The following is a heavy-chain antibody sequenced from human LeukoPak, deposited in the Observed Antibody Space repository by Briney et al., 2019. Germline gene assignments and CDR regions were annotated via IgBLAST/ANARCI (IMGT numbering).Heavy chain of an antibody. D-gene: IGHD2-8*01. CDR1: GGSFSGYY. CDR2: INHSGST. CDR3: ARDPGRYCTNGVCSFPMDV. J-gene: IGHJ6*03. Sequence: PSETLSLTCAVYGGSFSGYYWSWIRQPPGKGLEWIGEINHSGSTNYNPSLKSRVTISVDTSKNQVSLKLSSVTAADTAVYYCARDPGRYCTNGVCSFPMDVWGKGTTVTVSS. V-gene: IGHV4-34*01.